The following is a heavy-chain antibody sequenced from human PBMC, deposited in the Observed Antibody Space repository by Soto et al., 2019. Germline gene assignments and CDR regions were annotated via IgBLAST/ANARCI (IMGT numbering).Heavy chain of an antibody. V-gene: IGHV4-4*07. J-gene: IGHJ5*02. CDR1: GFSISSYY. D-gene: IGHD3-3*01. CDR2: IYTSGST. Sequence: PXETLSLSCTVSGFSISSYYWSWIRQPAGKGLEWIGRIYTSGSTNYNPSLKSRVTMSVDTSKNQFSLKLSSVTAADTAVYYCAGTLTYYDFWSGLNWFDTWGQRTLVTVSS. CDR3: AGTLTYYDFWSGLNWFDT.